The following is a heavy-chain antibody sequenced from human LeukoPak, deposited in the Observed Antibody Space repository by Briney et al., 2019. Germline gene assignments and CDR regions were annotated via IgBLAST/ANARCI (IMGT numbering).Heavy chain of an antibody. CDR2: ISAGGETT. J-gene: IGHJ3*02. V-gene: IGHV3-23*01. D-gene: IGHD1-1*01. CDR3: AKSLLTTATGTGRAFDI. Sequence: GGSLRLSCAASGFIFTDYWMNWVRQAPGKGLEWVSGISAGGETTFYADSVRGRLTISRDNSKNTLYLQMNSLRADDTAVYYCAKSLLTTATGTGRAFDIWGQGTMVTVSS. CDR1: GFIFTDYW.